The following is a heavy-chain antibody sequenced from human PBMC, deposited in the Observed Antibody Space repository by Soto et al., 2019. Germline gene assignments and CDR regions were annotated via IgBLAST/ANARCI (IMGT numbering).Heavy chain of an antibody. CDR1: GGSTSSDNY. J-gene: IGHJ4*02. Sequence: PSETLSLTCTVSGGSTSSDNYWSWIRQPPGKGLEWIGHIYYSGNTDYNPSLKSRLAISIDTSKNQFSLKLSSVTAADTAVYFCAREGGESSDGLYYFDSWGQGSLVTVST. CDR3: AREGGESSDGLYYFDS. V-gene: IGHV4-30-4*01. CDR2: IYYSGNT. D-gene: IGHD3-16*01.